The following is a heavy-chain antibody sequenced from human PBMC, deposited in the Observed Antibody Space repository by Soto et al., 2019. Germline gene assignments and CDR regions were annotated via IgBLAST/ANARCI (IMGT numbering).Heavy chain of an antibody. J-gene: IGHJ4*02. Sequence: ASVKVSCTASGYTFTSYAMHWARQAPGQRLEWMGWINAGDGNTKYSQRFQGRVTITRDTSASTAYMELSSLRSEDTAVYYCARSLYSSSWYYFFDYWGQGTLVTVSS. V-gene: IGHV1-3*01. CDR1: GYTFTSYA. CDR3: ARSLYSSSWYYFFDY. D-gene: IGHD6-13*01. CDR2: INAGDGNT.